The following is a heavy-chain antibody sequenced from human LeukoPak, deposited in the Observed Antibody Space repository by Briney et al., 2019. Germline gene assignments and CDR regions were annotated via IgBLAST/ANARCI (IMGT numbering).Heavy chain of an antibody. CDR2: ISYDGSNK. CDR1: GFTFSSYA. V-gene: IGHV3-30-3*01. CDR3: ARDIGCISTSCYAGYFQH. Sequence: PGGSLRLSCAASGFTFSSYAMHCVRQAPGKGLEWVAVISYDGSNKYYADSVKGRFTISRDNSKNTLYLQMNSLRAEDTAVYYCARDIGCISTSCYAGYFQHWGHGTLVTVSS. D-gene: IGHD2-2*01. J-gene: IGHJ1*01.